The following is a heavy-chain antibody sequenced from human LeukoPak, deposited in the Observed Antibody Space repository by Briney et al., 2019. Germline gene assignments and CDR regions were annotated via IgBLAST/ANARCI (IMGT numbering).Heavy chain of an antibody. Sequence: GGSLRLSCAASQFTFTKYWMTWVRQAPGKGPEWVASIKQDGSEKSYVDSVKGRFTISRDNARTSLSLQMNSLRAEDTAVYYCARETPYSSSWTVFDYWGQGTLVTVSS. CDR1: QFTFTKYW. CDR2: IKQDGSEK. J-gene: IGHJ4*02. V-gene: IGHV3-7*01. D-gene: IGHD6-13*01. CDR3: ARETPYSSSWTVFDY.